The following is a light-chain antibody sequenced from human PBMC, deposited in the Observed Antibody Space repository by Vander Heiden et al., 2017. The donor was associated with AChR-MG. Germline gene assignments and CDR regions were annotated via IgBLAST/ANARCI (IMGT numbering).Light chain of an antibody. CDR3: QAWDSSTGV. V-gene: IGLV3-1*01. CDR1: KLGDKY. J-gene: IGLJ1*01. CDR2: QDS. Sequence: SYELTQPPSVSVSPGQTASITCSGDKLGDKYACWYQQKPGQSPVLVIYQDSKRPAGIPGRFSGSNSGNTATLTIGGTQAMDEADYYCQAWDSSTGVFGTGTKVTVL.